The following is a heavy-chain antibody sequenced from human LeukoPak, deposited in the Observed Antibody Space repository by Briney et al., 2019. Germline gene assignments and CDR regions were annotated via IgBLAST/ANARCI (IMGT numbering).Heavy chain of an antibody. Sequence: PGGSLRLSCAAPGFTFSSYWMYWVRQVPRKRLVWVSRINSDGSSTSYADSVKGRCSISRDNAKNTLYLQMNSLRAEDTAVYYCARSPVEVDGFDIWGQGTMVTVSS. D-gene: IGHD2-2*01. J-gene: IGHJ3*02. CDR1: GFTFSSYW. CDR3: ARSPVEVDGFDI. CDR2: INSDGSST. V-gene: IGHV3-74*01.